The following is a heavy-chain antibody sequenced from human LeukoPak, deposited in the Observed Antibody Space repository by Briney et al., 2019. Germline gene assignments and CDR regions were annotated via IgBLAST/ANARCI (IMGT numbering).Heavy chain of an antibody. D-gene: IGHD5-12*01. CDR2: IIPIFGTA. CDR1: GGTFSSYA. CDR3: ARGPHGYSGYDALDY. Sequence: ASVRVSCKASGGTFSSYAISWVRQAPGQGLEWMGGIIPIFGTANYAQKFQGRVTITADESTSTAYMELSSLRSEDTAVYYCARGPHGYSGYDALDYWSQGTLVTVSS. J-gene: IGHJ4*02. V-gene: IGHV1-69*01.